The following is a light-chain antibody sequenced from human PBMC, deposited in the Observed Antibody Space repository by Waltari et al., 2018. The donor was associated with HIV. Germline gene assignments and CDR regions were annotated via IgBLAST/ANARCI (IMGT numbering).Light chain of an antibody. CDR2: YNS. CDR3: QVWDYDGDHRWV. J-gene: IGLJ3*02. Sequence: SYVVTQPPSVSVVPGETATIMCGGNKIEGKPLFGHRQKPGQAPVVVITYNSDRPPRIPARISGSVSGNTATLTISRVEAGDEADYYCQVWDYDGDHRWVFGGGTTLTVL. CDR1: KIEGKP. V-gene: IGLV3-21*04.